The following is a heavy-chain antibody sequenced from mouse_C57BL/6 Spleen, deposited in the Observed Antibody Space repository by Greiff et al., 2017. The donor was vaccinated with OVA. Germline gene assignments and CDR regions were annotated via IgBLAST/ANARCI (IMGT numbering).Heavy chain of an antibody. Sequence: DVMLVESGGGLVQPGGSMKLSCVASGFTFSNYWMNWVRQSPEKGLEWVAQIRLKSDNYATHYAESVKGRFTISRDDSKSSVYLQMNNLRAEDTGNYYCTVHNWDWLAYWGQGTLVTVSA. CDR2: IRLKSDNYAT. V-gene: IGHV6-3*01. CDR3: TVHNWDWLAY. CDR1: GFTFSNYW. J-gene: IGHJ3*01. D-gene: IGHD4-1*01.